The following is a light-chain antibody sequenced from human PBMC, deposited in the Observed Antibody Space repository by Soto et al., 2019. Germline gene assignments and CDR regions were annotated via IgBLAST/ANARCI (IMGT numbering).Light chain of an antibody. CDR1: QSVSSSY. V-gene: IGKV3-20*01. CDR3: QEYGSSRT. CDR2: GAS. J-gene: IGKJ1*01. Sequence: EIVLTQSPGTLSLSPGERATLSCRASQSVSSSYLAWYQQKPGQPPRLLIYGASSRATGIPDRFSGSGSGTDFTLAISRLEPEDFAVYYCQEYGSSRTFGLGTKVDI.